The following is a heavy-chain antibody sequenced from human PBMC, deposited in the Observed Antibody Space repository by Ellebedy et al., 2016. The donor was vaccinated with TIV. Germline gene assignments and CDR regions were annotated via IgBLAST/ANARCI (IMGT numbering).Heavy chain of an antibody. CDR1: GYIFTHYA. Sequence: AASVKVSCKASGYIFTHYAMHWVRQAPGQGLEWMGWINGDTKYSEKFQGRVTITRDISASTVYMELSSLRSEDTALYYCARGPYARADYWGQGTRVTVSS. CDR3: ARGPYARADY. CDR2: INGDT. J-gene: IGHJ4*02. V-gene: IGHV1-3*01. D-gene: IGHD2-2*01.